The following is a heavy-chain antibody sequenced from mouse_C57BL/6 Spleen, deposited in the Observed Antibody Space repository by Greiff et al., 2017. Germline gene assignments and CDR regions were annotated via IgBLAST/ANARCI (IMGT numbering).Heavy chain of an antibody. CDR3: ASLFLPTVVADFDY. V-gene: IGHV1-64*01. Sequence: QVQLQQPGAELVKPGASVKLSCKASGYTFTSYWMHWVKQRPGQGLEWIGMIHPNSGSTNYNEKFKSKATLTVDKSSSTAYMQLSSLTSEDSAVYYCASLFLPTVVADFDYWGQGTTLTVSS. J-gene: IGHJ2*01. CDR2: IHPNSGST. D-gene: IGHD1-1*01. CDR1: GYTFTSYW.